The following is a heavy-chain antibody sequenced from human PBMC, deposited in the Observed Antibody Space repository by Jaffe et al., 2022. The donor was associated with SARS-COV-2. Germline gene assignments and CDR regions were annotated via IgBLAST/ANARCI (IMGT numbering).Heavy chain of an antibody. CDR3: ARGLMITFGGVIADFFDY. CDR1: GFTFSSYA. CDR2: ISYDGSNK. D-gene: IGHD3-16*02. Sequence: QVQLVESGGGVVQPGRSLRLSCAASGFTFSSYAMHWVRQAPGKGLEWVAVISYDGSNKYYADSVKGRFTISRDNSKNTLYLQMNSLRAEDTAVYYCARGLMITFGGVIADFFDYWGQGTLVTVSS. V-gene: IGHV3-30*04. J-gene: IGHJ4*02.